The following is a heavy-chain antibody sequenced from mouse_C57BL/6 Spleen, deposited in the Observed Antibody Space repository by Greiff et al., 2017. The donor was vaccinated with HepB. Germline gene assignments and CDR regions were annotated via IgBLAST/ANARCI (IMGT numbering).Heavy chain of an antibody. Sequence: VQLQQPGAELVRPGSSVKLSCKASGYTFTSYWMDWVKQRPGQGLEWIGNIYPSDSETHYNQKFKDKATLTVDKSSSTAYMQLSSLTSEDSAVYYCAREGIYYYGPYYFDYWGQGTTLTVSS. V-gene: IGHV1-61*01. CDR2: IYPSDSET. J-gene: IGHJ2*01. CDR1: GYTFTSYW. D-gene: IGHD1-1*01. CDR3: AREGIYYYGPYYFDY.